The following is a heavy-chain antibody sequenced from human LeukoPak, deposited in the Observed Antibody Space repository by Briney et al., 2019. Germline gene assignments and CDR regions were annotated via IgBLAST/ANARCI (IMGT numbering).Heavy chain of an antibody. J-gene: IGHJ5*02. CDR1: GGSISSGGYC. CDR2: IYYSGST. V-gene: IGHV4-31*03. CDR3: ARDTEYGSGNWFDP. Sequence: SETLSLTCTVSGGSISSGGYCWSWIRQHPGKGLEWIGYIYYSGSTYYNPSLKSRVTISVDTSKNQFSLKLSSVTAADTAVYYCARDTEYGSGNWFDPWGQGTLVTVSS. D-gene: IGHD3-10*01.